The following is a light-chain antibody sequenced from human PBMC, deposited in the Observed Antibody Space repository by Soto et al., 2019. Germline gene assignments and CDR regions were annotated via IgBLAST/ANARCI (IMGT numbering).Light chain of an antibody. CDR2: AAF. V-gene: IGKV1-8*01. Sequence: AIRMTQSPSSLSASTGDRVTITCRASQGISSYLAWYQQKPGKAPKLLIYAAFTLQSGVPSRFSGSGSGTDFTLTISCLQSEDFATYYCQQYYSYPHTFGQGTKLEIK. J-gene: IGKJ2*01. CDR3: QQYYSYPHT. CDR1: QGISSY.